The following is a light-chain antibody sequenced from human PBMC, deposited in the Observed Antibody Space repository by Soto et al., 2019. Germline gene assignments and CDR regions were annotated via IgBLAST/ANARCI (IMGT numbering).Light chain of an antibody. J-gene: IGKJ2*01. CDR2: DAS. CDR3: QHYNTYPHV. V-gene: IGKV1-5*01. CDR1: QDINKW. Sequence: DIPMTQSPSTLSASVGDRVTITCRASQDINKWVAWYKHISGRAPRLLIYDASNLASGVPSRFSGRRSGSEFTLTISGLQTEDSATYYCQHYNTYPHVFGQGTKLEI.